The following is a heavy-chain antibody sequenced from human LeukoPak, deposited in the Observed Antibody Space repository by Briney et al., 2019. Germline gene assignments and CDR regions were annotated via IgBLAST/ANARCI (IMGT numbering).Heavy chain of an antibody. V-gene: IGHV3-74*01. CDR3: ARSEYFDP. CDR2: IKGDGSNT. CDR1: GFTFSSYG. Sequence: GGSLRLSGEASGFTFSSYGMHWVRQAPGKGLEWVSCIKGDGSNTSYADSLKGRFTISRDNAKNTLYLQMNSLRAEDTAVYSCARSEYFDPCGQGTLLTVSS. J-gene: IGHJ5*02. D-gene: IGHD2-2*01.